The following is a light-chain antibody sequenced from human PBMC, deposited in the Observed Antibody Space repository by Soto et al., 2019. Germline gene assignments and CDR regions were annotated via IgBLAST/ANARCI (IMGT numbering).Light chain of an antibody. CDR2: GNS. CDR3: QSYDSSLSVLYV. Sequence: QSVLTQPPSVSGAPGQRVTISCTGSSSNIGAGYDVHWYQQLPGTAPKLLIYGNSNRPSGVPDRFSGSKSGTSASLAINGLQAEDEADYYCQSYDSSLSVLYVFGTGTKVTVL. V-gene: IGLV1-40*01. CDR1: SSNIGAGYD. J-gene: IGLJ1*01.